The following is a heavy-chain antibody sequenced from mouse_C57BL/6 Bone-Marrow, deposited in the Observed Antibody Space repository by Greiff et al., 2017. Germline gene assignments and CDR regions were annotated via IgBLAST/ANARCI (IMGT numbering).Heavy chain of an antibody. D-gene: IGHD2-1*01. V-gene: IGHV1-50*01. CDR1: GYTFTSYW. Sequence: VQLQQPGAELVKPGASVKLSCKASGYTFTSYWMQWVKQRPGQGLEWIGEIDPSDSYTNYNQKFKGKATLTVDTSSSTAYMQLSSLTSEDSAVYYCARRDGNYVEEDAMDYWGQGTSVTVSS. J-gene: IGHJ4*01. CDR2: IDPSDSYT. CDR3: ARRDGNYVEEDAMDY.